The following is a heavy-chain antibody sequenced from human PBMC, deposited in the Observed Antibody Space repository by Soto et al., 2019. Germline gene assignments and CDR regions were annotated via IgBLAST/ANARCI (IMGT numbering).Heavy chain of an antibody. D-gene: IGHD6-19*01. J-gene: IGHJ4*02. V-gene: IGHV3-53*01. CDR3: TKVSPQWLVHDY. CDR2: IHFGGNT. CDR1: GFTVSGDY. Sequence: VGSLRLSCAASGFTVSGDYVSWVRQAPGKGLECVSVIHFGGNTYYADSVKGRFTVSRDNSKNTLYLQMNSLRVEDTAIYFCTKVSPQWLVHDYWGQGTTVTVSS.